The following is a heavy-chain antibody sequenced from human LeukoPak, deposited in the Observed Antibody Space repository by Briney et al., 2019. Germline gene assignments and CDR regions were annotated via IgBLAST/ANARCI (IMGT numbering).Heavy chain of an antibody. V-gene: IGHV1-46*01. CDR1: GYTFTTYY. J-gene: IGHJ3*02. CDR2: IDPTSGKT. CDR3: ARDLRTVTVAGLGVFDI. Sequence: ASVKVSCKASGYTFTTYYIHWVRQAPGQGREWMGVIDPTSGKTNYAQKFQGRVTMNRDMSTSTIYLELTSLRSDDTAFYYCARDLRTVTVAGLGVFDIWGQGTIVSVSS. D-gene: IGHD6-19*01.